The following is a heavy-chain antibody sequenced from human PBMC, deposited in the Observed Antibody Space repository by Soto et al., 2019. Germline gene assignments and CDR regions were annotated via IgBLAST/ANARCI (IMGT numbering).Heavy chain of an antibody. Sequence: GSLRLSCEASGFSLGTYSMHWVRQAPGKGLEWVSSIGRRSDIYYADSVKGRFTISRDNAKNSVSLQMNSLRDEDTAVYYCAREETAWPLAYGLDVWGQGTTVTVSS. V-gene: IGHV3-21*01. D-gene: IGHD2-21*02. CDR3: AREETAWPLAYGLDV. CDR2: IGRRSDI. J-gene: IGHJ6*02. CDR1: GFSLGTYS.